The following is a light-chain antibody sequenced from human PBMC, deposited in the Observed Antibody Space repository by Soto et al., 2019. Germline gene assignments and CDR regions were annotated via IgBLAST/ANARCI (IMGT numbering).Light chain of an antibody. CDR1: SSNIGSNY. Sequence: QSVLTQPPSASGTPGQRVTISCSGSSSNIGSNYVYWYQQLPGTAPKLLIFRNNQRPSGVPDRFSGSKSGTSASLAISGLRSEDEADYYCAPWDGSLSGPVFGGGTQLTVL. CDR3: APWDGSLSGPV. CDR2: RNN. J-gene: IGLJ7*01. V-gene: IGLV1-47*01.